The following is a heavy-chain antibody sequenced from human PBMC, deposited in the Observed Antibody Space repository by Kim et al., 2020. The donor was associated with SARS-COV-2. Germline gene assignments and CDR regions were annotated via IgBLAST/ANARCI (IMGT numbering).Heavy chain of an antibody. CDR3: AKGGYSMYYYDSSGYYY. D-gene: IGHD3-22*01. CDR2: ISGSGGST. CDR1: GFTFSSYA. V-gene: IGHV3-23*01. Sequence: GGSLRLSCAASGFTFSSYAMSWVRQAPGKGLEWVSAISGSGGSTYYADSVKGRFTISRDNSKNTLYLQMNSLRAEDTAVYYCAKGGYSMYYYDSSGYYYWGQGTLVTVSS. J-gene: IGHJ4*02.